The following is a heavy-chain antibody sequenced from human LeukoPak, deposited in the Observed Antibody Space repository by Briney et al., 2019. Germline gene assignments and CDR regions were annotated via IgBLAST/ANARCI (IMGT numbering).Heavy chain of an antibody. J-gene: IGHJ4*02. D-gene: IGHD1-14*01. CDR2: IYTGGGT. CDR1: GFTVSSNY. Sequence: GGSLRLSCAASGFTVSSNYMSWVRQAPGKGLEWVSIIYTGGGTYYADSVKGRFTISRDNSKNTMRLQMSSLRAEDTAVYYCARENHGSFDYWGQGSLVTVSS. CDR3: ARENHGSFDY. V-gene: IGHV3-53*01.